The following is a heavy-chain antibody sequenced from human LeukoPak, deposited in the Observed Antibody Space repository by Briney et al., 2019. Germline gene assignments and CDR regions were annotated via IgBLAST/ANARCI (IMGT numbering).Heavy chain of an antibody. J-gene: IGHJ6*02. D-gene: IGHD3-22*01. CDR3: ARDLHYYDSSGTYFSSYYYYGMDV. Sequence: SVKVSCKASGGTFSSYAISWVRQAPGQGLEWMGGIIPIFGTANYAQKFQGRVTITADESTSTVYMELSSLRSEDTAVYYCARDLHYYDSSGTYFSSYYYYGMDVWGQGTTVTVSS. V-gene: IGHV1-69*13. CDR2: IIPIFGTA. CDR1: GGTFSSYA.